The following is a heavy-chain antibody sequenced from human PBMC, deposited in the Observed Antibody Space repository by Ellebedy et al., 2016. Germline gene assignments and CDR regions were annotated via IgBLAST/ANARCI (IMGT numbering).Heavy chain of an antibody. D-gene: IGHD5-12*01. J-gene: IGHJ4*02. CDR2: IWDDSSNR. Sequence: GESLKISXAASGFIFTDYAMHWVRQAPGKSPEWVAVIWDDSSNRYYADSVKGRFTISRDNSKNMVDLQMNSLRVEDTAVYFCAKEQGYSGYPQDYWGQGTLVTVSS. CDR1: GFIFTDYA. CDR3: AKEQGYSGYPQDY. V-gene: IGHV3-30*02.